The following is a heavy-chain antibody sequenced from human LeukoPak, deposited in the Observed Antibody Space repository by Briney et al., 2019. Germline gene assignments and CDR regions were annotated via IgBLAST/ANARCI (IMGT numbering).Heavy chain of an antibody. Sequence: GGSLRLSCAASGFSFSSYWMHWVRHAPGTGLVWVSRIKSDGSTTNYADFVKGRFPISRDNAKNTLHLQMNSQRPDATAAYYCARVGGRSSTGGDHWGQGTLVTVSS. CDR3: ARVGGRSSTGGDH. CDR2: IKSDGSTT. D-gene: IGHD1-14*01. J-gene: IGHJ4*02. CDR1: GFSFSSYW. V-gene: IGHV3-74*01.